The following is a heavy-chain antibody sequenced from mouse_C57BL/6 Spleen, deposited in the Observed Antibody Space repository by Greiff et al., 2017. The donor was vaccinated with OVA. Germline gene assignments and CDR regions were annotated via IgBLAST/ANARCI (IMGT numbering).Heavy chain of an antibody. CDR2: INPSSGYT. J-gene: IGHJ4*01. CDR1: GYTFTSYW. CDR3: ARIYDGYYDAMDY. V-gene: IGHV1-7*01. D-gene: IGHD2-3*01. Sequence: QVHVKQSGAELAKPGASVKLSCKASGYTFTSYWMHWVKQRPGQGLEWIGYINPSSGYTKYNQKFKDKATLTADKSSSTAYIQLSSLTYEDSAVYYCARIYDGYYDAMDYWGQGTSVTVSS.